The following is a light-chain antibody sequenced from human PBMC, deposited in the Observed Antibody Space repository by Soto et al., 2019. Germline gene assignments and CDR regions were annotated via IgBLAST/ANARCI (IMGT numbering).Light chain of an antibody. CDR1: QSIGTY. Sequence: EIVLTQSPATLSLSPGERATLSCRAGQSIGTYLAWYQQKPGQAPRLLIYDASNRATGIPARFTGGGSGTDFTLTITSLEPEDFAVYYCQQRNPLTFGGGTKVEIK. J-gene: IGKJ4*01. V-gene: IGKV3-11*01. CDR2: DAS. CDR3: QQRNPLT.